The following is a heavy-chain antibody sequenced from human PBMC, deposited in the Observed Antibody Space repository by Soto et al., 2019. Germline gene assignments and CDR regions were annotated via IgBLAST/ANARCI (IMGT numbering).Heavy chain of an antibody. Sequence: LSLTCTVSGDSISSSISYWGWIRQPPGKGLEWIGNIHYSGTTYYNPSLKSRLTISVDTSKNQFSLRLSSVTAADTAVYYCAMIVLAPAALGTIDYWGQGTLVTVSS. CDR1: GDSISSSISY. D-gene: IGHD2-2*01. V-gene: IGHV4-39*01. CDR2: IHYSGTT. J-gene: IGHJ4*02. CDR3: AMIVLAPAALGTIDY.